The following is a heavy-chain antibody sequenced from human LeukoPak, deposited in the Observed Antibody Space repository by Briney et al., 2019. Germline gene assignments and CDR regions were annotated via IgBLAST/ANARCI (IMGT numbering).Heavy chain of an antibody. CDR3: AKDFEWFGELLRMGYFDY. D-gene: IGHD3-10*01. CDR1: GFTFSSYA. V-gene: IGHV3-23*01. Sequence: PGVSLRLSCAASGFTFSSYAMSWVRQAPGKGLEWVSAISGSGGSTYYADSVKGRFTISRDNSKNTLYLQMNSLRAEDTAVYYCAKDFEWFGELLRMGYFDYWGQGTLVTVSS. CDR2: ISGSGGST. J-gene: IGHJ4*02.